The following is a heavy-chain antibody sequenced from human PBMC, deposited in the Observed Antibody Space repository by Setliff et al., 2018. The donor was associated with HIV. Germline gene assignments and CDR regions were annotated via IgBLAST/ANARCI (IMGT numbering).Heavy chain of an antibody. J-gene: IGHJ4*02. V-gene: IGHV4-61*02. CDR1: GGSISSGSYY. Sequence: SETLSLTCTASGGSISSGSYYWNWIRQPAGKGLEWIGRIYTSGSTNYNPSLKSRVTISVDTSKNQFSLKLNSVTAADTAVYYCARRGIAAAGSDSWGQGTLVTVSS. CDR3: ARRGIAAAGSDS. CDR2: IYTSGST. D-gene: IGHD6-13*01.